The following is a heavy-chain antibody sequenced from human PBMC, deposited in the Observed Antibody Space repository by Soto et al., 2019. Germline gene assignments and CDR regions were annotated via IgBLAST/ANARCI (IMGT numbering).Heavy chain of an antibody. J-gene: IGHJ6*03. CDR3: ARERDGDIVLMVYASPSPSPMDV. D-gene: IGHD2-8*01. Sequence: GGSLRLSCAASGFTFSSYSMNWVHQAPGKGLEWVSYISSSSSTIYYADSVKGRFTISRDNAKNSLYLQMNSLRAEDTAVYYCARERDGDIVLMVYASPSPSPMDVWGKGTTVTVSS. CDR2: ISSSSSTI. CDR1: GFTFSSYS. V-gene: IGHV3-48*01.